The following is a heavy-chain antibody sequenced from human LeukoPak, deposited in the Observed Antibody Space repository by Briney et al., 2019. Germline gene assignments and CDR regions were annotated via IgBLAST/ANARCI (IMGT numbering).Heavy chain of an antibody. V-gene: IGHV4-59*11. D-gene: IGHD2-8*01. Sequence: PSETLSLTCTVSGGSISSHYWSWIRQPPGKGLEWIGYIYYSGSTNYNPSLKSRVTISVDTSKNQFSLKLSSVTAADTAVYYCARCSGVGSPYYYYYYMDVWGKGTTVTVSS. CDR3: ARCSGVGSPYYYYYYMDV. CDR1: GGSISSHY. CDR2: IYYSGST. J-gene: IGHJ6*03.